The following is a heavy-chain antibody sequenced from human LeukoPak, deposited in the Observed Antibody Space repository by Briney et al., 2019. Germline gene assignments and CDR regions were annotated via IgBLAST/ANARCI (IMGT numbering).Heavy chain of an antibody. CDR3: ARDYTGSGWLDY. V-gene: IGHV1-2*02. D-gene: IGHD6-19*01. Sequence: GASVKVSCKASGYTFTGYYIHWVRQAPGQGLEWMGWINPNSGGTNYAQKFQGRVTMTRDTSISTVYMELSRLRSDDTAVYYCARDYTGSGWLDYWGQGALVTVSS. CDR1: GYTFTGYY. CDR2: INPNSGGT. J-gene: IGHJ4*02.